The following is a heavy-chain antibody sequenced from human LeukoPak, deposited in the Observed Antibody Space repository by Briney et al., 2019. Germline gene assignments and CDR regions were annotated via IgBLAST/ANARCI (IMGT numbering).Heavy chain of an antibody. CDR1: GFTFSSYA. CDR3: AKVADYYDSSGFYYELSRVYAFDI. D-gene: IGHD3-22*01. Sequence: PGWSLRLSCAASGFTFSSYAMSWVRQAPWKGLEWVSAISGSVGNTYYADSVKGRFTISRDNSRYTLYLQMNSLRAEDTAVYYCAKVADYYDSSGFYYELSRVYAFDIWGQGTMVTVSS. CDR2: ISGSVGNT. V-gene: IGHV3-23*01. J-gene: IGHJ3*02.